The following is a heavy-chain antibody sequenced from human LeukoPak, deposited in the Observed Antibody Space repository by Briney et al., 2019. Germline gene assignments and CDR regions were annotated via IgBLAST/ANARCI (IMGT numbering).Heavy chain of an antibody. CDR3: ARVIRSFGELLHYYYYMDV. CDR2: IYSGGST. CDR1: GFTVSSNY. V-gene: IGHV3-66*02. J-gene: IGHJ6*03. Sequence: GGSLRLSCAASGFTVSSNYMSWVRQAPGKGLEWVSVIYSGGSTYYADSVKGRFTISRDHSKNTLYLQMNSLRAEDTAVYYCARVIRSFGELLHYYYYMDVWGKGTTVTVSS. D-gene: IGHD3-10*01.